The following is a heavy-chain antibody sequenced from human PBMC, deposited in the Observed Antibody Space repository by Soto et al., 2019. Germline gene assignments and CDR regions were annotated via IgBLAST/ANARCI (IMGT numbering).Heavy chain of an antibody. D-gene: IGHD6-13*01. J-gene: IGHJ6*02. Sequence: GGSLRLSCAASGFTFSSYSMNWVRQAPGKGLEWVSSISSSSSYIYYADSVKGRFTISRDNAKNSLYLQMNSLRAEDTAVYYCARAARYSSRWYYYYSGMDVWGQGTTVTVYS. CDR3: ARAARYSSRWYYYYSGMDV. CDR1: GFTFSSYS. V-gene: IGHV3-21*01. CDR2: ISSSSSYI.